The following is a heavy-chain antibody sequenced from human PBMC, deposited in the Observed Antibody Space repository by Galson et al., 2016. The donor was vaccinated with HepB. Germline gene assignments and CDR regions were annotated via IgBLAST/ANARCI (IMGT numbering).Heavy chain of an antibody. Sequence: SLRLSCAASGFTCSSYAMSWVRQAPGKGLEWVSSSGSGGPTYYADSVKGRFPVSRDNSQNTLFLQMHSLRADDTAVYYCAKSVLEYDILTGYYRRGADYWGQGTLVTVSS. V-gene: IGHV3-23*01. D-gene: IGHD3-9*01. J-gene: IGHJ4*02. CDR3: AKSVLEYDILTGYYRRGADY. CDR2: SGSGGPT. CDR1: GFTCSSYA.